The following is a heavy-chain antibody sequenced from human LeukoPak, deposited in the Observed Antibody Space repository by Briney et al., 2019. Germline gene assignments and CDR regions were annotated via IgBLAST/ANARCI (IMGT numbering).Heavy chain of an antibody. Sequence: SETLSLTCTVSGGSLSSHLRSWIRPPPRRGLAWIGSIYYSWSPYYNPSLKGRGTISVDTSKNPFSLKLSSGTAADTAVYYWAHNCSSTSCARRFDPWGQGTLVTVS. V-gene: IGHV4-59*05. CDR2: IYYSWSP. J-gene: IGHJ5*02. CDR3: AHNCSSTSCARRFDP. CDR1: GGSLSSHL. D-gene: IGHD2-2*01.